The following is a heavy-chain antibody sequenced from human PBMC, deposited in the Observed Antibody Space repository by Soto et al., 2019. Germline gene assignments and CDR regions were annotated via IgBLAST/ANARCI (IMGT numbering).Heavy chain of an antibody. CDR3: ARGNDCSGGSCYSGWNWFDP. Sequence: PSETLSLTCTVSGGSISSGSYYWSWIRQPPGKGLEWIGYIYYSGSTYYTPSLKSRVTISLNTSKNQFSLKLSSVTAADTALYYCARGNDCSGGSCYSGWNWFDPWGQGTLVTVSS. V-gene: IGHV4-30-4*01. J-gene: IGHJ5*02. CDR2: IYYSGST. CDR1: GGSISSGSYY. D-gene: IGHD2-15*01.